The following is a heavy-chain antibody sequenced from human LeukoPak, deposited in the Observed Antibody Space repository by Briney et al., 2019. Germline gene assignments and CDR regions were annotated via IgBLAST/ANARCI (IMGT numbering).Heavy chain of an antibody. CDR1: GGTFSSYT. CDR3: ARGSLDPYCSSTSCYVLDY. D-gene: IGHD2-2*01. Sequence: SVKVSCKASGGTFSSYTISWVRQAPGKGLEWMGRIIPILGIANYAQKFQGRVTITADKPTSTAYMDLGILRSEDTAVYYCARGSLDPYCSSTSCYVLDYWGQGTLVTVSS. CDR2: IIPILGIA. J-gene: IGHJ4*02. V-gene: IGHV1-69*02.